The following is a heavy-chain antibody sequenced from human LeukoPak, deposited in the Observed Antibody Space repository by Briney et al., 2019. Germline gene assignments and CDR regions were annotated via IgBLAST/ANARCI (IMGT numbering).Heavy chain of an antibody. V-gene: IGHV4-39*07. J-gene: IGHJ5*02. CDR3: AREYRFLEWLPSDWFDP. CDR2: IYYSGST. D-gene: IGHD3-3*01. Sequence: PSETLSLTCTVSGGSVSSSSYYWGWIRQPPGRGLEWIGSIYYSGSTYYNPSLKSPVTISVDTSKNQFSLKLSSVTAADTAVYYCAREYRFLEWLPSDWFDPWGQGTLVTVSS. CDR1: GGSVSSSSYY.